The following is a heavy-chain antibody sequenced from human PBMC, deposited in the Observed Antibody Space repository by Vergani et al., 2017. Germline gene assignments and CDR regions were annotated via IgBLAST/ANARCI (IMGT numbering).Heavy chain of an antibody. CDR3: ARDGRPVKDILTGYDY. CDR1: GFTFSIYS. CDR2: ISSSPSYI. V-gene: IGHV3-21*02. Sequence: EVQLVESGGGLVKPGGSLRLSCAASGFTFSIYSMNWVRQAPGKGLEWVSSISSSPSYIFYADSVKGRFTISRDNARNSLYLQMNSLRAEDTAVYYCARDGRPVKDILTGYDYWGQGTLVTVSS. D-gene: IGHD3-9*01. J-gene: IGHJ4*02.